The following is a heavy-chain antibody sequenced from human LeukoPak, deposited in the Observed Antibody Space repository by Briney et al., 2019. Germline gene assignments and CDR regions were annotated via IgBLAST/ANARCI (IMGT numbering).Heavy chain of an antibody. V-gene: IGHV4-39*01. Sequence: SETLSLTCTVSGGSISSSSYYWGSIRQPPGTGLEWIGSIYYSGSTYYNPSLKSRVTISVDTSKNQFSLKLSSVTAADTAVYYCARRAPAAIDYWGQGTLVTVSS. D-gene: IGHD2-2*01. CDR3: ARRAPAAIDY. CDR1: GGSISSSSYY. J-gene: IGHJ4*02. CDR2: IYYSGST.